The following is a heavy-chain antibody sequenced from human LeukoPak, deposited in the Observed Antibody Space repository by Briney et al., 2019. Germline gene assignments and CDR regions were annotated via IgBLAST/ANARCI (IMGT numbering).Heavy chain of an antibody. CDR1: GFTLSSYW. Sequence: PGGSLRLSCAASGFTLSSYWMSWVRQAPGKGLEWVANINQDGSEKDYVDSVKGRFTISRDNAKNSLYLQMNSLRAEDTAVYYCARDGNYGSGNYWGQGTLVTVSS. CDR2: INQDGSEK. V-gene: IGHV3-7*01. J-gene: IGHJ4*02. CDR3: ARDGNYGSGNY. D-gene: IGHD3-10*01.